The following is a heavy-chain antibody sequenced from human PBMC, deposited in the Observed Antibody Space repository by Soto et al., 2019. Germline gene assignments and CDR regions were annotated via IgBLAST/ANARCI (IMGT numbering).Heavy chain of an antibody. Sequence: QVQLQESGPGLVKPSETLSLTCTVSGGSVSSGSYYWSWIRQPPGKGLEWIGYIYYSGSTNYNPSLKSRVTISVDTSKNQFSLKLSSVTAAATAVYYCARVGPNCGGDCQIDFWGQGTLVTVSS. CDR1: GGSVSSGSYY. J-gene: IGHJ4*02. D-gene: IGHD2-21*02. V-gene: IGHV4-61*01. CDR3: ARVGPNCGGDCQIDF. CDR2: IYYSGST.